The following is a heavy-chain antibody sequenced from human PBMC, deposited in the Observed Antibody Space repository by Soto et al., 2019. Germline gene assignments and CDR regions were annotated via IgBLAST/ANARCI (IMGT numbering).Heavy chain of an antibody. CDR3: ARDRSELPSAGAFDI. CDR2: INPNSGGT. Sequence: ASVKVSCKASGYTFTGYYMHWVRQAPGQGLEWMGWINPNSGGTNYAQKFQGWVTMTRDTSISTAYMELSRLRSDDTAVYYCARDRSELPSAGAFDIWGQGTMVTVSS. J-gene: IGHJ3*02. D-gene: IGHD1-26*01. V-gene: IGHV1-2*04. CDR1: GYTFTGYY.